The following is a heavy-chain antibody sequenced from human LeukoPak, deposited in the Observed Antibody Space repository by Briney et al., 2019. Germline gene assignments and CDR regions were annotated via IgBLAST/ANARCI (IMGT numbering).Heavy chain of an antibody. CDR1: GFTFGDYA. Sequence: GGSLRLSCTASGFTFGDYAMSWFRQAPGKGLEWVGFIRSKAYGGTTEYAASVKGRFTISRDDSKSIAYLQMNSLKTEDTAVYYCTREDSSGWKAVDAFDIWGQGTMATVSS. CDR2: IRSKAYGGTT. CDR3: TREDSSGWKAVDAFDI. J-gene: IGHJ3*02. V-gene: IGHV3-49*03. D-gene: IGHD6-19*01.